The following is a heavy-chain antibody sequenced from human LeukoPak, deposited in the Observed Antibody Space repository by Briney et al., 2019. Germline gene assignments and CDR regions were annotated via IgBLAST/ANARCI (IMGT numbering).Heavy chain of an antibody. Sequence: GGSLRLSXAASGFTFSDYYMSWIRQAPGKGLEWVSYISSSGNTIYYADSVKGRFTISRDNAKNSLYLQMNSLRAEDTALYYCARVYYDSSGYYYDGYSFDYWGQGTLVTVSS. CDR2: ISSSGNTI. J-gene: IGHJ4*02. CDR3: ARVYYDSSGYYYDGYSFDY. V-gene: IGHV3-11*04. CDR1: GFTFSDYY. D-gene: IGHD3-22*01.